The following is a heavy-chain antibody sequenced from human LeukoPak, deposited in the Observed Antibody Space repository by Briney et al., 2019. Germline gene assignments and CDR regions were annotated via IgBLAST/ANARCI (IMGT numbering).Heavy chain of an antibody. D-gene: IGHD2-2*01. CDR3: ARHSHYCSSTSCYEPFDY. Sequence: PGESLKISCKGSGYSFTSYWIGWVRQMPGKGLDWMGIIYPGDSDTRYSPSFQGQVTISADKSISTAYLQWSSLKASDTAMYYCARHSHYCSSTSCYEPFDYWGQGTLVTVSS. CDR2: IYPGDSDT. J-gene: IGHJ4*02. V-gene: IGHV5-51*01. CDR1: GYSFTSYW.